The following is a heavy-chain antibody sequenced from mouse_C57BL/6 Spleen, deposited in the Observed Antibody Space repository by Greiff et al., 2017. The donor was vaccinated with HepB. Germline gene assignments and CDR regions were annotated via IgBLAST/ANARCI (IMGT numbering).Heavy chain of an antibody. Sequence: VQLQQSGAEFVMPGASVKLSCKASGYTFTSYWMHWVKQRPGQGLEWIGEIDPSDSYTNYNQKFKGKSTLTVDKSSSTAYMQLSSLTSEDSAVYYCARLDYYGSSYDWYFDVWGTGTTVTVSS. D-gene: IGHD1-1*01. CDR3: ARLDYYGSSYDWYFDV. J-gene: IGHJ1*03. CDR2: IDPSDSYT. CDR1: GYTFTSYW. V-gene: IGHV1-69*01.